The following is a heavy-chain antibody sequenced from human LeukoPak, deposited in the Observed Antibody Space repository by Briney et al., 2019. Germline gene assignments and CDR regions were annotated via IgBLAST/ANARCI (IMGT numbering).Heavy chain of an antibody. CDR3: ARDWWVFYSISWYTFDY. CDR1: GGTFSSYA. J-gene: IGHJ4*02. V-gene: IGHV1-69*05. Sequence: ASVKVSCKASGGTFSSYAISWVRQAPGQGLEWMGRIIPIFGTANYAQKFQGRVTITTDESTSTAYMELSSLRSEDTAVYYCARDWWVFYSISWYTFDYWGQGTLFSVSS. D-gene: IGHD6-13*01. CDR2: IIPIFGTA.